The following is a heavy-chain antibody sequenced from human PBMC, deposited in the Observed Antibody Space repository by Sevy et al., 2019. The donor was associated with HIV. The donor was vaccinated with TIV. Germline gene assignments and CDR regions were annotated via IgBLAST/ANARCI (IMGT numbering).Heavy chain of an antibody. J-gene: IGHJ6*02. V-gene: IGHV3-30-3*01. Sequence: GGSLRLSCAASGFTFSSYAMHWVRQAPGKGLEWVAVISYDGSNKYYADSVKGRFTISRDNSKNPLYLQMNSLRAEDTAVYYCARGNWRGLGIPPRTDVWGQGTTVTVSS. CDR1: GFTFSSYA. D-gene: IGHD1-1*01. CDR2: ISYDGSNK. CDR3: ARGNWRGLGIPPRTDV.